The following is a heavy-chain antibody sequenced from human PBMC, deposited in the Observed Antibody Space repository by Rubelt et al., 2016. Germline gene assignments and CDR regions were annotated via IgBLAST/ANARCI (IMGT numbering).Heavy chain of an antibody. D-gene: IGHD5-18*01. CDR2: INHSGST. CDR1: GGSFSGYY. J-gene: IGHJ4*02. V-gene: IGHV4-34*01. CDR3: ARSGSSYGSETVDY. Sequence: VQLQQWGAGLLKPSETLSLTCAVYGGSFSGYYWNWIRQPPGKRLEWIGEINHSGSTNCNPSLKGRVTLSVDTSKNQFSLKLRSVTAADTAVYDCARSGSSYGSETVDYWGQGTLVTVSS.